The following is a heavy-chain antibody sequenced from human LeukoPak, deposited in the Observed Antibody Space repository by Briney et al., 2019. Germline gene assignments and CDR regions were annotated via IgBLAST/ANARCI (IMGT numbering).Heavy chain of an antibody. V-gene: IGHV4-59*12. Sequence: XTCXXSGGSXSSYYWSWIRQPPGKGLEWIGYIYYSGSTNYNPSLKSRVTISVDTSKNQFSLKLSSVTAADTAVYYCARGIPRMWYYYDSSGYYFDYWGQGTLVTVSS. CDR3: ARGIPRMWYYYDSSGYYFDY. D-gene: IGHD3-22*01. CDR1: GGSXSSYY. CDR2: IYYSGST. J-gene: IGHJ4*02.